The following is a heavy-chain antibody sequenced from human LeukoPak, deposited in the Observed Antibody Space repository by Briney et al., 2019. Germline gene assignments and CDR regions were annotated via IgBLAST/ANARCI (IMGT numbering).Heavy chain of an antibody. CDR2: ISGSGGST. D-gene: IGHD2-2*01. V-gene: IGHV3-23*01. J-gene: IGHJ4*02. CDR3: ARDPLSECSSTSYYGY. Sequence: GGSLRLSCAASGFTFSSYAMSWVRQAPGKGLEWVSAISGSGGSTYYADSVKGRFTISRDNSKNTLYLQMNSLRAEDTAVYYCARDPLSECSSTSYYGYWGQGTLVTVSS. CDR1: GFTFSSYA.